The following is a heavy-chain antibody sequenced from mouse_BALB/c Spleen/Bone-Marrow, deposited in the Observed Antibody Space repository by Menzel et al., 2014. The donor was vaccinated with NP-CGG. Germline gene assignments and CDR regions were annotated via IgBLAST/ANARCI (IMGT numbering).Heavy chain of an antibody. V-gene: IGHV1-67*01. CDR2: ISTYNGNT. J-gene: IGHJ4*01. CDR3: ARTRGVPYAMDY. Sequence: VQVVESGPEVVRPGVSVKISCKGSGYTFTDYAMHWVKQSHAESLEWIGVISTYNGNTNYNQKFRGKATMTVDKSSSTAYMELARLTSEDSAIFFCARTRGVPYAMDYWGQGTSVTVSS. CDR1: GYTFTDYA.